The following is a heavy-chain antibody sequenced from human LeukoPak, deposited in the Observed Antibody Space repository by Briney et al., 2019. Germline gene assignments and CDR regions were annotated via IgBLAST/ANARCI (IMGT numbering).Heavy chain of an antibody. J-gene: IGHJ3*02. D-gene: IGHD3-10*01. CDR3: ARDYYGSGSCPDAFDI. CDR2: ISAYNGNT. V-gene: IGHV1-18*01. CDR1: GYTFTSYG. Sequence: GASVKVSCKASGYTFTSYGISWARQAPGQGLEWMGWISAYNGNTNYAQKLQGRVTMTTDTSTSTAYMELRSLRSDDTAVYYCARDYYGSGSCPDAFDIWGQGTMVTVSS.